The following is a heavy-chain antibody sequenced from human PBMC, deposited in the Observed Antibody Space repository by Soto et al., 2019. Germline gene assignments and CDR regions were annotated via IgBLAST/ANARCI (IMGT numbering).Heavy chain of an antibody. V-gene: IGHV4-59*08. CDR1: GGSISSYY. Sequence: PSETLSLTCTVSGGSISSYYWSWIRQPPGKGLEWIGYIYYSGSTNYNPSLKSRVTISVDTSKNQFSLKLSSVTAADTAVYYCARLFYTSRLFDPWGQGTLVTVSS. CDR3: ARLFYTSRLFDP. J-gene: IGHJ5*02. CDR2: IYYSGST.